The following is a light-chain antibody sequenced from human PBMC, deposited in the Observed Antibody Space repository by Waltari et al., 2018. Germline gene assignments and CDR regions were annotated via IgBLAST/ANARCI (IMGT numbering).Light chain of an antibody. CDR3: QQYNNWPWT. V-gene: IGKV3-15*01. CDR2: GAS. CDR1: PSVSSN. Sequence: EIVMTQSLATLSVSPGESATLSCRASPSVSSNLAWYQQKPGQAPRLLIYGASTRATGIPARFSGSGSGTEFTLTISSLQSEDFAVDYCQQYNNWPWTFGQG. J-gene: IGKJ1*01.